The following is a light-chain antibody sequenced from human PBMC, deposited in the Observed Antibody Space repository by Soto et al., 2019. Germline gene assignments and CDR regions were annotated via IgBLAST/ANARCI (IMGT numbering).Light chain of an antibody. CDR2: DAS. V-gene: IGKV3-11*01. Sequence: EIVLTQSPATLSLSPGERATLSCRASQSVSTSLAWYHQKPGQAPRLLIYDASNRATGIPARFSGSGSGTDFTLTISSLEPEDFAVYYCQQRGDWPLYTFGQGTKLEIK. J-gene: IGKJ2*01. CDR3: QQRGDWPLYT. CDR1: QSVSTS.